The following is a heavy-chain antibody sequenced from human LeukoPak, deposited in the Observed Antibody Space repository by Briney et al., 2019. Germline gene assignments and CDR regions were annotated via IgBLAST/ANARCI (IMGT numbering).Heavy chain of an antibody. CDR3: ARSTQRYQLPYSFDI. Sequence: QTGGSLRLSCAASGFTFSSYTMNWVRQAPGKGLEWVSYISSSGSTIYYADSVKGRFTISRDNAKNSLYLQMNSLRAEDAAVYYCARSTQRYQLPYSFDIWGQGTMVTVSS. J-gene: IGHJ3*02. CDR2: ISSSGSTI. D-gene: IGHD2-2*01. CDR1: GFTFSSYT. V-gene: IGHV3-48*01.